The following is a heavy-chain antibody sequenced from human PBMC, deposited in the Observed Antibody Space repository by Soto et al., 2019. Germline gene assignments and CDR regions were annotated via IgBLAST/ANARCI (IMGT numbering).Heavy chain of an antibody. D-gene: IGHD2-8*01. J-gene: IGHJ4*02. CDR2: VHGDGITT. V-gene: IGHV3-74*01. Sequence: XXSMKRSYASSGFAFRDYWIHWVPQAPGNGLVWISRVHGDGITTTYADSVKGRFSISRDNAKNTLYLQMNSLSDEDTAVYYCARGNCTPSGCPPDYWGQGTLVTVSS. CDR3: ARGNCTPSGCPPDY. CDR1: GFAFRDYW.